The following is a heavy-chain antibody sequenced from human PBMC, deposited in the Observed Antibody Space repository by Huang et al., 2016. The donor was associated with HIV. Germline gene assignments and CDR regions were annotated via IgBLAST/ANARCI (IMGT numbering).Heavy chain of an antibody. CDR1: GGSFNNFG. Sequence: QVQLVQSGAEVRKPGSSVKVSCRASGGSFNNFGINWVRQAPGQGIEWMGGIIHRFGTRNDEQRFQGRVTITEDETTGGVYMELSSLRSDDTAVYFCAKRGGAWGSPYAFDLWGPGTMVTVSS. CDR3: AKRGGAWGSPYAFDL. D-gene: IGHD3-16*01. J-gene: IGHJ3*01. CDR2: IIHRFGTR. V-gene: IGHV1-69*13.